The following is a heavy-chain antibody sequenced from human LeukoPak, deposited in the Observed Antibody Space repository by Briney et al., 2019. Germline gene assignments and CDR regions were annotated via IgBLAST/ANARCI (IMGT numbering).Heavy chain of an antibody. CDR1: GFTFSDYY. D-gene: IGHD2-21*02. CDR3: ASGDTATLPFDY. CDR2: ISSSGNII. Sequence: GGSLRLSCAASGFTFSDYYMSWIRQAPGKGLEWVSYISSSGNIIYYADSVKGRFTISRDNAKNSLYLQMNSLRAEDMAVYYCASGDTATLPFDYWGQGTLVTVSS. V-gene: IGHV3-11*01. J-gene: IGHJ4*02.